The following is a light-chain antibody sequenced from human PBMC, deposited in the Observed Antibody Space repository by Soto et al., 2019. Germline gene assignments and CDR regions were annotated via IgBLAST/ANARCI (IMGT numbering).Light chain of an antibody. V-gene: IGLV1-44*01. Sequence: QSVLTQPPSASGTPGQGVTISCSGRASKIGQNPEKCYQQFPGTAPKVLIYSSNQRPSGVLDRFSGSKSGASASLAISGLQSEDEADYYCASWDDSLSGQVVFGGGTKLTVL. J-gene: IGLJ2*01. CDR2: SSN. CDR1: ASKIGQNP. CDR3: ASWDDSLSGQVV.